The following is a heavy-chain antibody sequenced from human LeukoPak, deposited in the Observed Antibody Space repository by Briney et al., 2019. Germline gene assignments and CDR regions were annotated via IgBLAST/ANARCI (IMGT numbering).Heavy chain of an antibody. Sequence: ASAKVSCKASGYTFTGYYMHWVRRAPGQGLEWMGWINPNSGGTNYAQKFQGRVTMTRDTSISTAYMELSRLRSDDTAVYYCAREVGGDNRFDYWGQGTLVTVSS. V-gene: IGHV1-2*02. CDR1: GYTFTGYY. J-gene: IGHJ4*02. CDR2: INPNSGGT. CDR3: AREVGGDNRFDY. D-gene: IGHD1-14*01.